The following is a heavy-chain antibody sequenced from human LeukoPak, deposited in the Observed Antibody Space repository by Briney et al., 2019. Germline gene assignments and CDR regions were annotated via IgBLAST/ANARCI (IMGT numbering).Heavy chain of an antibody. CDR2: IHSDGSST. J-gene: IGHJ4*02. D-gene: IGHD3-16*01. Sequence: GGSLRLSCAASGFTFSSYWMHWVRQAPGKGLVWVSRIHSDGSSTSYADSVKGRFTISRDNAKNSLYLQMNSLRAEDTALYYCARVMITFGGDPAFDYWGQGTLVTVSS. CDR1: GFTFSSYW. CDR3: ARVMITFGGDPAFDY. V-gene: IGHV3-74*01.